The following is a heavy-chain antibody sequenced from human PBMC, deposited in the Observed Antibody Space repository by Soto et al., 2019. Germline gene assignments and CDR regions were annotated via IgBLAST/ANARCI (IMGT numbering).Heavy chain of an antibody. CDR3: ARALPEDYDFWSGYYKVPQLVGAFDI. Sequence: GGSLRPSCAASGFTFSDYYMSWIRQAPGKGLEWVSYISSSGSTIYYADSVKGRFTISRDNAKNSLYLQMNSLRAEDTAVYYCARALPEDYDFWSGYYKVPQLVGAFDIWGQGTMVTVSS. J-gene: IGHJ3*02. D-gene: IGHD3-3*01. CDR1: GFTFSDYY. V-gene: IGHV3-11*01. CDR2: ISSSGSTI.